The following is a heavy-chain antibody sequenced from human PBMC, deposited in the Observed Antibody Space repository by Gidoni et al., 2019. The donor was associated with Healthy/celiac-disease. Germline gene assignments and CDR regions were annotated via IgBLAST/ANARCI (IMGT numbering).Heavy chain of an antibody. Sequence: QVQLQESGPGLVKPSETLSLTCTVSGGSISSYYWSWIRQPPGKGLEWIGYIYYSGSTNYNPSLKSRVTISVDTSKNQFSLKLSSVTAADTAVYYCARGGEDYYDSSGYYEKYWYFDLWGRGTLVTVSS. J-gene: IGHJ2*01. V-gene: IGHV4-59*01. CDR1: GGSISSYY. CDR2: IYYSGST. D-gene: IGHD3-22*01. CDR3: ARGGEDYYDSSGYYEKYWYFDL.